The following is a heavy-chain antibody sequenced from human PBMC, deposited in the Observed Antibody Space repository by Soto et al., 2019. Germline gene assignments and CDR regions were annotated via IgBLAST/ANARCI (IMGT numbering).Heavy chain of an antibody. V-gene: IGHV3-30-3*01. CDR3: ARSPLANWGSWWYYFDY. D-gene: IGHD7-27*01. CDR2: ISYDGSNK. Sequence: QVQLVESGGGVVQPGRSLRLSCAASGFTFSSYAMHWVRQAPGKGLEWVAVISYDGSNKYYADSVKGRFTISRDNSKNTLYLQMNSLRAEDTAVYYCARSPLANWGSWWYYFDYWGQGTLVTVSS. CDR1: GFTFSSYA. J-gene: IGHJ4*02.